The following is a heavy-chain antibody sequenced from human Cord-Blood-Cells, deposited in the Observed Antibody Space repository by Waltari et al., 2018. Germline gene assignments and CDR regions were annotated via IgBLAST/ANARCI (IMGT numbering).Heavy chain of an antibody. J-gene: IGHJ1*01. CDR1: GGSISSSSYY. V-gene: IGHV4-39*07. CDR2: IYYSGST. D-gene: IGHD6-19*01. CDR3: ARDDSSGWYKAEYFQH. Sequence: QLQLQESGPGLVKPSETLSLTCTVSGGSISSSSYYWGWIRQPPGKGLEWIGSIYYSGSTYYNPSLKSRVTISVYTSKNQFSLKLSSVTAADTAVYYCARDDSSGWYKAEYFQHWGQGTLVTVSS.